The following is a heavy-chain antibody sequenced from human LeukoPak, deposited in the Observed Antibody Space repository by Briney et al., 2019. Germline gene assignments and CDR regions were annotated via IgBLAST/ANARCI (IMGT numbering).Heavy chain of an antibody. V-gene: IGHV5-51*01. CDR1: GYSFTSYW. Sequence: GESLKISCKSSGYSFTSYWIGWVRQMPGKGLEWMGIIYPGDSDIRYSPSFRGQVTISTDKSTSTAYLQLSSLKASDTAMYYCARHRGSYSYDYWGQGTLVTVSS. D-gene: IGHD1-26*01. CDR3: ARHRGSYSYDY. CDR2: IYPGDSDI. J-gene: IGHJ4*02.